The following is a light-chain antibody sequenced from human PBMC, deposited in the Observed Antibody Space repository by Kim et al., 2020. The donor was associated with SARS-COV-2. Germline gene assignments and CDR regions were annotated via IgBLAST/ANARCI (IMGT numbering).Light chain of an antibody. J-gene: IGKJ1*01. CDR2: DAS. CDR1: QDISNY. Sequence: ASVGDRVTITCQASQDISNYLNWYQQKPGKAPKLLIYDASNLETGVPSRFSGRGSGTDFTFTISSLQPEDIATYYCQHYDSLPQAFGQVTKVDIK. CDR3: QHYDSLPQA. V-gene: IGKV1-33*01.